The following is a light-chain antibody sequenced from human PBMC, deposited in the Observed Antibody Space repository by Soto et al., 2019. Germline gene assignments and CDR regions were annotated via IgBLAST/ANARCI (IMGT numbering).Light chain of an antibody. J-gene: IGLJ1*01. CDR2: RDR. V-gene: IGLV3-9*01. Sequence: SYELTQPLSVSVALGQKARITCGGNNIGYKNVHWYQQKPGQAPVLVMYRDRSRHSGIPERFSGSNSGNTATLTISRAQAGDEADYYCQVWDSSTSYVFGAGTKLTVL. CDR1: NIGYKN. CDR3: QVWDSSTSYV.